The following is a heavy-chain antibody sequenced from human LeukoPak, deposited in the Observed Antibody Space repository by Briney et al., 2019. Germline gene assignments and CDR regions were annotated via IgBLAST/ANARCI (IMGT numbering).Heavy chain of an antibody. J-gene: IGHJ4*02. D-gene: IGHD2-15*01. V-gene: IGHV1-2*02. CDR3: ARANPYCSGGSCYSVAFDY. CDR1: VSTYTRYY. CDR2: INPNRGGT. Sequence: SVNVSCKASVSTYTRYYMHWVGPAPGQGREWMGWINPNRGGTKYALQFRGRVTMTRDTYISTEYMELRRLRSDDTAVYYCARANPYCSGGSCYSVAFDYWGQGTLVTVSS.